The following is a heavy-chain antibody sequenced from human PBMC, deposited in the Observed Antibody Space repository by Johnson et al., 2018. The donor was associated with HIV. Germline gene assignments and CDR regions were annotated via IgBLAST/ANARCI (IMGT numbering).Heavy chain of an antibody. CDR1: GFTFSSYD. CDR3: ASGEDYGGNYGALDI. CDR2: ISYDGSKR. D-gene: IGHD4-23*01. Sequence: QMQLVESGGGVVQPGRSLRLYCAASGFTFSSYDMHWVRQAPGKGLEWVAVISYDGSKRYYADSVRGRFTISRDNSKNTLYLQVNGLRVEDTAVFYCASGEDYGGNYGALDIWGQGTMVTVSS. J-gene: IGHJ3*02. V-gene: IGHV3-30*01.